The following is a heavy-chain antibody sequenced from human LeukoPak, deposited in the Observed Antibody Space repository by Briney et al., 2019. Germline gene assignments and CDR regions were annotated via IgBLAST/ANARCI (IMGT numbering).Heavy chain of an antibody. Sequence: GGSLRLSCAASGFTFRSHWMHWGRQAPGKGLIWVSRIDGDESATYYGDSVKGRFTISRDKAKNTLYLQMNSLRAEDTAVSSCAKDRLVISGGYCRGGSCSSWFDPWGQGTLVTVSS. CDR3: AKDRLVISGGYCRGGSCSSWFDP. D-gene: IGHD2-15*01. CDR1: GFTFRSHW. J-gene: IGHJ5*02. V-gene: IGHV3-74*01. CDR2: IDGDESAT.